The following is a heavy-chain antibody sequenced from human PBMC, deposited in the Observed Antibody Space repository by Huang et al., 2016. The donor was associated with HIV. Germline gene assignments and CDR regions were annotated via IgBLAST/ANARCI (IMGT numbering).Heavy chain of an antibody. CDR1: GFTFSEHY. J-gene: IGHJ6*02. CDR3: TGALASDTGMDV. CDR2: SRNKVRSYTT. Sequence: EVQLVESGGGLVQPGGSLRLSCAASGFTFSEHYMDWVRQAPGKGMGWVGRSRNKVRSYTTEYAASVKGRFIISRDDSETSLYLQMNSLRTDDSAVYYCTGALASDTGMDVWGQGTTVTVSS. D-gene: IGHD6-19*01. V-gene: IGHV3-72*01.